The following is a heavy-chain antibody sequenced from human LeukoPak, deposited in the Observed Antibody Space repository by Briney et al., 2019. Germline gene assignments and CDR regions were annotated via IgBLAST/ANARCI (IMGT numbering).Heavy chain of an antibody. D-gene: IGHD4-17*01. Sequence: WGSLRLSCAASGFTFSNYGLNWVRQAPGKGLEWLSFISRDGTATHYADCVKGRFTISRDNAKNSLYLQMNSLRAEDTAVYYCATDPDGDYDFDFWGQGTLVTVSS. CDR1: GFTFSNYG. V-gene: IGHV3-48*01. CDR2: ISRDGTAT. CDR3: ATDPDGDYDFDF. J-gene: IGHJ4*02.